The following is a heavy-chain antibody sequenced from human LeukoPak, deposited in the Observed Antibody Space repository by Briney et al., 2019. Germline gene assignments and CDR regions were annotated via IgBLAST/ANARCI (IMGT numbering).Heavy chain of an antibody. Sequence: GASVKVSCKASGYTFTSYYMHWVRQAPGQGLEWMGIINPSGGSTSYAQKFQGRVTMTRDTSTSTVYMELSSLRSEDTAVYYCAREAYYYGSGSYFYFDYWGQGTLVTVSS. CDR1: GYTFTSYY. V-gene: IGHV1-46*01. D-gene: IGHD3-10*01. CDR3: AREAYYYGSGSYFYFDY. J-gene: IGHJ4*02. CDR2: INPSGGST.